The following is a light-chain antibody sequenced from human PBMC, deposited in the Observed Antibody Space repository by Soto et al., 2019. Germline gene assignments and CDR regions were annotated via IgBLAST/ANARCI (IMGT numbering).Light chain of an antibody. CDR3: QQTYNPPRT. V-gene: IGKV1-39*01. CDR1: ETIARY. CDR2: AAS. Sequence: DIQLTQSPSSLSASVGDRVTITCRASETIARYLNWYQQKPGKAPNLLIYAASTLKSGFPSRFSGTGSGTDFTLTISRLQPEDFATYYCQQTYNPPRTFGQGTMVESK. J-gene: IGKJ1*01.